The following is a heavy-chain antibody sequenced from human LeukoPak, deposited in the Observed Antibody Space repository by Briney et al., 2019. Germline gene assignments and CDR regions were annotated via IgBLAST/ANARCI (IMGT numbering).Heavy chain of an antibody. V-gene: IGHV1-2*02. D-gene: IGHD3-22*01. CDR1: GYTFTGYY. J-gene: IGHJ4*02. Sequence: ASVKVSCKASGYTFTGYYMHWGRQAPGQGLEWMGWINPNSGGTNYAQKFQGRVTMTRDTSISTAYMELSRLRSDDTAVYYCARDLFDSSGYYGVLYYFDYWGQGTLVTVSS. CDR3: ARDLFDSSGYYGVLYYFDY. CDR2: INPNSGGT.